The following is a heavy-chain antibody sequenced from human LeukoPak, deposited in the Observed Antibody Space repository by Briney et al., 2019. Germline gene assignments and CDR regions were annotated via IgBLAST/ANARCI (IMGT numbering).Heavy chain of an antibody. CDR2: IYSGGST. J-gene: IGHJ4*02. CDR1: GFSVSSNY. V-gene: IGHV3-53*01. Sequence: GGSLRLSCAASGFSVSSNYMSWVRQAPGKGLEWVSVIYSGGSTYYADSVKGRFTISRDNSENTLYLQMNSLRAEDTAVYYCARDVGDYGFNYWGQGTLVTVSS. D-gene: IGHD4-17*01. CDR3: ARDVGDYGFNY.